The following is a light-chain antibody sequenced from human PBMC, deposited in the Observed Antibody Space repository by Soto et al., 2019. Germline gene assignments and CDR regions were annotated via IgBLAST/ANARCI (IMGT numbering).Light chain of an antibody. Sequence: AIQVTQSPSSLSASVGDRVTITCRASQYIRHDLGWYQQKPGKAPKLLIFAASSFQSGVPSRFSGSGSGTDFTLTISSLQSEDFATYYCLQDYSYPLTFGHGTKV. CDR3: LQDYSYPLT. CDR2: AAS. V-gene: IGKV1-6*01. CDR1: QYIRHD. J-gene: IGKJ2*01.